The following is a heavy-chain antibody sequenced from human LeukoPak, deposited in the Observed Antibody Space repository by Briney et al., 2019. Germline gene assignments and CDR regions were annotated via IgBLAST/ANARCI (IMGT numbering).Heavy chain of an antibody. Sequence: SETLSLTYAVSGDYISSSRYYWGWIRQSPWTGLAWFGDMYHSGRTCYIPSPNSRLAISIDTSNHQFSLRLTYMTAAHPAVFYWARRRYYDSTGYFEWGRGTLVTVSS. V-gene: IGHV4-39*01. CDR3: ARRRYYDSTGYFE. CDR2: MYHSGRT. D-gene: IGHD3-22*01. CDR1: GDYISSSRYY. J-gene: IGHJ1*01.